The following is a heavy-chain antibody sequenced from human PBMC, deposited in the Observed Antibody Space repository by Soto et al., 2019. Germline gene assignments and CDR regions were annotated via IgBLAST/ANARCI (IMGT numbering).Heavy chain of an antibody. J-gene: IGHJ4*02. V-gene: IGHV4-34*01. CDR3: ASRVSGMTTVTTFGY. CDR1: GGSFSGYY. Sequence: QVQLQQWGAGLLKPSETLSLTCAVYGGSFSGYYWSWIRQPPGKGLEWIGEINHSGSTNYNPSLKSRVTISVDTSKNQFSLKLSSVTAADTAVYYCASRVSGMTTVTTFGYWGQGTLVTVSS. D-gene: IGHD4-17*01. CDR2: INHSGST.